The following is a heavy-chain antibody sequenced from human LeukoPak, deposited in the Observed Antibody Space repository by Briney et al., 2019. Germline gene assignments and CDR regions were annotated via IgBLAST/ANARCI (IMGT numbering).Heavy chain of an antibody. V-gene: IGHV3-23*01. D-gene: IGHD1-26*01. CDR2: ICGRVGST. Sequence: GGSLRLSCAASGFTFSSYAMSWVRQAPGKGLEWVSIICGRVGSTYYADSVKGRFTISRDNSKNTLYLQMNSLRAEDTAVYYCAKDLYSGSYSRAFDYWGQGTLVTVA. CDR1: GFTFSSYA. J-gene: IGHJ4*02. CDR3: AKDLYSGSYSRAFDY.